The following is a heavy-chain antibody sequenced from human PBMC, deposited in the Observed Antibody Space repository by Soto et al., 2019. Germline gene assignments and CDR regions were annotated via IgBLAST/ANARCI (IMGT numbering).Heavy chain of an antibody. CDR1: GFTFSSYA. V-gene: IGHV3-23*01. D-gene: IGHD3-3*01. J-gene: IGHJ4*02. CDR2: ISGSGGST. CDR3: AKDSRLRFLEWFTFDY. Sequence: GGSLRLSCAASGFTFSSYAMSWVRQAPGKGLEWVSAISGSGGSTYYADSVKGRFTISRDNSKNTLYLQMNSLRAEDTAVYYCAKDSRLRFLEWFTFDYWGQGTLVTVSS.